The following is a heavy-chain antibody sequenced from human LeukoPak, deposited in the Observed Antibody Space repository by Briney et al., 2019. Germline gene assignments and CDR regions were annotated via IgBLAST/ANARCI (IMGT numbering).Heavy chain of an antibody. V-gene: IGHV1-18*01. J-gene: IGHJ4*02. D-gene: IGHD4-17*01. CDR3: ARGSDYGDYGDY. Sequence: ASVKVSCKASGYTFTSYGISWVRQAPGQGLEWMGWISAYNGNTNCAQKLQGRVTMTTDTSTTTAHMELRSLRSDDTAVYFCARGSDYGDYGDYWGQGTLVTVSS. CDR1: GYTFTSYG. CDR2: ISAYNGNT.